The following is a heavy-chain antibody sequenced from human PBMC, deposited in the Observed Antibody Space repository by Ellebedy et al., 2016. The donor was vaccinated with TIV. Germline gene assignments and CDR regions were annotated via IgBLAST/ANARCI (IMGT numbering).Heavy chain of an antibody. V-gene: IGHV3-30-3*01. D-gene: IGHD4-17*01. CDR3: ARVDGAVTGTTVTTLYYYYYGMDV. J-gene: IGHJ6*02. Sequence: GESLKISCAASGFTFSSYAMNWVRQAPGEGLEWVAIISYDGSNKYYADSVKGRFTISRDNSKNTLYLQMNSLRPEDTAVYYCARVDGAVTGTTVTTLYYYYYGMDVWGQGTTVTVSS. CDR2: ISYDGSNK. CDR1: GFTFSSYA.